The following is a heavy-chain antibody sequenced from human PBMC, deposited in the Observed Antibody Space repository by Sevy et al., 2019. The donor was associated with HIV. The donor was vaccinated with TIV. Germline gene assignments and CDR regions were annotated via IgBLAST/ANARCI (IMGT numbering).Heavy chain of an antibody. CDR1: GFTFSSYA. V-gene: IGHV3-23*01. J-gene: IGHJ6*02. Sequence: GGCLRLSCAASGFTFSSYAMSWVRQAPGKGLEWISTISSSGGSTYYADSVKGRFTISRDNSKNTLYVQMNSLRAEDTALYYCAKALWFGEGHYYYYYAMDVWGQGTTVTVSS. CDR3: AKALWFGEGHYYYYYAMDV. CDR2: ISSSGGST. D-gene: IGHD3-10*01.